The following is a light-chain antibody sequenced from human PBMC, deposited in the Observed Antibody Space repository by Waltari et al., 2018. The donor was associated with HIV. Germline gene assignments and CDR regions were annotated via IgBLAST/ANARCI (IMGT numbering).Light chain of an antibody. Sequence: QSALTQPPSASGSLGQSVTISCTGSSSDVGRYDYVSWDQQHPGKAPKLPIFDVNKRPAGGPDRFSGSKSGNTASLTVSGLQAEDEAEYSCSSYAGINPVIFGGGTTLTVL. CDR3: SSYAGINPVI. CDR2: DVN. J-gene: IGLJ2*01. CDR1: SSDVGRYDY. V-gene: IGLV2-8*01.